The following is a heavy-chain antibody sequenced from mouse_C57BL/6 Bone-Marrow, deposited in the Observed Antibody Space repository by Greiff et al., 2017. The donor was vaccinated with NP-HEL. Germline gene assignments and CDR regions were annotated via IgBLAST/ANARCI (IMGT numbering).Heavy chain of an antibody. J-gene: IGHJ2*01. Sequence: VQLQQSGPVLVKPGASVKMSCKASGYTFTDYYMNWVKQSHGKSLEWIGVINPYNGGTSYNQKFKGKATLTVDKSSSTAYMELNSLTSEDSAVYYCASITTYYFDYWGQGTTLTVSS. CDR1: GYTFTDYY. CDR2: INPYNGGT. V-gene: IGHV1-19*01. CDR3: ASITTYYFDY. D-gene: IGHD1-2*01.